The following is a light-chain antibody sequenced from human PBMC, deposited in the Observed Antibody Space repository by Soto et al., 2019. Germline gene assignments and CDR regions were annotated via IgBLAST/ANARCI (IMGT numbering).Light chain of an antibody. CDR3: QQYNYWPLT. V-gene: IGKV3D-15*01. CDR2: LAS. Sequence: EIVLTQSPVTLSLSPGERATLSCRASQSVSSQLAWYQQKPGQAPRLLIYLASNRAAGVPARFSGSGSGTDFTLTISSLQSEDFAVYYCQQYNYWPLTFGGGTKVDIK. J-gene: IGKJ4*01. CDR1: QSVSSQ.